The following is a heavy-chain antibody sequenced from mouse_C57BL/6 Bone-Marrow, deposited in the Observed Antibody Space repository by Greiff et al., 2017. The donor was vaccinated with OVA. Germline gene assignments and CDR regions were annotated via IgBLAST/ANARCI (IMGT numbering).Heavy chain of an antibody. D-gene: IGHD1-1*01. J-gene: IGHJ4*01. V-gene: IGHV3-6*01. CDR3: ARGRLSGSSYDYYAMDY. CDR1: GYSITSGYY. CDR2: ISYDGSN. Sequence: EVHLVESGPGLVKPSQSLSLTCSVTGYSITSGYYWNWIRQFPGNKLEWMGYISYDGSNNYNPSLKNRISITRDTSKNQFFLKLNSVTTEDTATYYCARGRLSGSSYDYYAMDYWGQGTSVTVSS.